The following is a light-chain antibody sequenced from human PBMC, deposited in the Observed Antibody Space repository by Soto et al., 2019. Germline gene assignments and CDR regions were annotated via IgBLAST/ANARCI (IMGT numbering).Light chain of an antibody. CDR2: GAS. CDR1: QSISSSY. CDR3: QQYGSSPWT. J-gene: IGKJ1*01. V-gene: IGKV3-20*01. Sequence: EIVLTQSPGTLSFSPGERATLSCRASQSISSSYLACYQQKPGQAPRLLIYGASSRATGIPDRFSGSGSGTDFTLTISRLEPEDFAVYYCQQYGSSPWTFGQGTKVEIK.